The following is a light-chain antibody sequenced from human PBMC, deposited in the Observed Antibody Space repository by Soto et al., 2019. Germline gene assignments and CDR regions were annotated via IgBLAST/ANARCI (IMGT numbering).Light chain of an antibody. V-gene: IGKV1-39*01. CDR2: AAS. CDR3: QQGYSTPLT. CDR1: QSISNY. J-gene: IGKJ4*01. Sequence: IQMTQSPSSLSAFVGDRVTITCRASQSISNYLIWYQQKPGKAPKLLIYAASSLQSGVPSRSSGSGSGTDLNLTISSLQPEDCATSYCQQGYSTPLTFGGGTKVEI.